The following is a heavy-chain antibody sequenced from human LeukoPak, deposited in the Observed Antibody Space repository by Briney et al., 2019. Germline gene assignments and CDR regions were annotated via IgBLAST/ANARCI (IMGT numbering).Heavy chain of an antibody. CDR2: ISAYNGNT. CDR1: GYTFTSYG. Sequence: ASVKVSCKASGYTFTSYGISWVRQAPEQGLEWMGWISAYNGNTNYAQKLQGRVTMTTDTSTSTAYMELRSLRSDDTAVYYCAVPMYYDFWSGFSHYYYYYGMDVWGQGTTVTVSS. V-gene: IGHV1-18*01. J-gene: IGHJ6*02. D-gene: IGHD3-3*01. CDR3: AVPMYYDFWSGFSHYYYYYGMDV.